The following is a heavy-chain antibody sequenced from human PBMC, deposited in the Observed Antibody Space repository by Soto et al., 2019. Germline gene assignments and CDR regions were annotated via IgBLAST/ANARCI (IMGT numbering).Heavy chain of an antibody. CDR2: ISYDGSNK. V-gene: IGHV3-30*18. CDR1: GGTFISYG. J-gene: IGHJ4*02. CDR3: AKDTYLSQLYGDYVFDY. D-gene: IGHD4-17*01. Sequence: GGSLRLSCAASGGTFISYGMHWVRQAPGKGLEWVAVISYDGSNKYYADSVKGRFTISRDNSKNTLYLQMDSLRAEDTAVYYCAKDTYLSQLYGDYVFDYWGQGTLVTVSS.